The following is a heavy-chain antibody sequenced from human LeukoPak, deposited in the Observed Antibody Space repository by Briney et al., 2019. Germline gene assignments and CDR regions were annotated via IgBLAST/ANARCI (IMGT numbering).Heavy chain of an antibody. CDR1: GYTFTSYD. CDR3: ARRPRGGYYYYGMDV. J-gene: IGHJ6*02. D-gene: IGHD3-16*01. V-gene: IGHV1-8*01. CDR2: MNPNSGNT. Sequence: ASVKVSCKASGYTFTSYDINWVRQSTGQGLEWTGWMNPNSGNTGYAQKFQGRVTMTRNTSISTAYMELSSLRSEDTAVYYCARRPRGGYYYYGMDVWGQGTTVTVSS.